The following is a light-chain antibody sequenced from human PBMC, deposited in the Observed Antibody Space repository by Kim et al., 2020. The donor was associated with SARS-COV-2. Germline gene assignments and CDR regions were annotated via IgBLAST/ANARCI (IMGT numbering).Light chain of an antibody. CDR1: SSDVGGYNY. V-gene: IGLV2-14*03. CDR2: DVS. CDR3: SSYAGRITWV. Sequence: QSALTQPASVSGSPGQSITISCTGTSSDVGGYNYVSWYHQHPGKAPKLIIYDVSKRPSGVSNRFSGSKSGNTASLTISGLQAEDEADYYCSSYAGRITWVFGGGTQLTVL. J-gene: IGLJ3*02.